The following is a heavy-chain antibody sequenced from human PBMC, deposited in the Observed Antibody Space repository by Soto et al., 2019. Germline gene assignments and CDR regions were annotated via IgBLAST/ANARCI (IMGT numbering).Heavy chain of an antibody. V-gene: IGHV4-59*01. CDR2: IYYSGST. D-gene: IGHD3-3*01. J-gene: IGHJ4*02. CDR1: GGSISSYY. CDR3: ARVNPYDFWSGYYPGQATDY. Sequence: SETLSLTCTVSGGSISSYYWSWIRQPPGKGLEWIGYIYYSGSTNYNPSLKSRVTISVDTSKNQFSLKLSSVAAADTAVYYCARVNPYDFWSGYYPGQATDYWGQGTLVTVSS.